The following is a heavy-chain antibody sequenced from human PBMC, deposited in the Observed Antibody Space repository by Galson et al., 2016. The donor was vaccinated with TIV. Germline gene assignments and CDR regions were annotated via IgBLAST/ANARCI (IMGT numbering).Heavy chain of an antibody. CDR1: GFTFSRFG. CDR3: AKDLDIYPASTGTVDH. D-gene: IGHD3-10*01. Sequence: SLRLSCAASGFTFSRFGMRWVRQAPGKGLEWVAVISYDGSNKYYADSVKGRLTISRDNAKNTLSLQMNSLRAEDTAVYYCAKDLDIYPASTGTVDHWGQGTMVTASS. J-gene: IGHJ4*02. V-gene: IGHV3-30*18. CDR2: ISYDGSNK.